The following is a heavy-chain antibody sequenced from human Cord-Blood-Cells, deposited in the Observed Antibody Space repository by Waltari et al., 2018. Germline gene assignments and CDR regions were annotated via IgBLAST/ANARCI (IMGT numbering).Heavy chain of an antibody. D-gene: IGHD4-17*01. J-gene: IGHJ4*02. CDR1: GGTSSSYT. CDR2: IIPIFGTA. Sequence: QVQLVQSGAEVKKHESSVRVSGKASGGTSSSYTISRDRQAPGQGLGWMGGIIPIFGTANYAQKFQGRVTITADESTSTAYMELSSLRSEDTAVYYCASPMTTSYYFDYWGQGTLVTVSS. CDR3: ASPMTTSYYFDY. V-gene: IGHV1-69*01.